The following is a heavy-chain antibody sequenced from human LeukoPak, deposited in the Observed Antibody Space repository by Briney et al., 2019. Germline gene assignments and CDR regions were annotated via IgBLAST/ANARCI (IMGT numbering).Heavy chain of an antibody. V-gene: IGHV3-21*01. Sequence: GGSLRLSCAASGFTFSSYSMNWVRQAPGKGLEWVSSISGSSTYIYYAESVKGRFTISRDNAKNSLYLQMNSLRAEDTAVYYCARGGLYGYDVFDYWGQGTLVTVSS. J-gene: IGHJ4*02. CDR1: GFTFSSYS. CDR3: ARGGLYGYDVFDY. CDR2: ISGSSTYI. D-gene: IGHD5-12*01.